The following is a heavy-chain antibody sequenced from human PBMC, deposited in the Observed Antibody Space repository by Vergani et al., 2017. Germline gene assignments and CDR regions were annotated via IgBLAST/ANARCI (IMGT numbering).Heavy chain of an antibody. CDR2: IRNDGSNQ. J-gene: IGHJ4*02. CDR3: AGPQGTSAYYYGGFDY. V-gene: IGHV3-30*02. CDR1: GFMFRNYG. Sequence: QVQLVESGGSVVQPGGSLRLSCVASGFMFRNYGMHWVRQAPGKGLEWVAFIRNDGSNQDYVDSVKGRVTISRDNSKNTLSLQMNSLTAEDTAIYYCAGPQGTSAYYYGGFDYWGQGILVTVSS. D-gene: IGHD3-22*01.